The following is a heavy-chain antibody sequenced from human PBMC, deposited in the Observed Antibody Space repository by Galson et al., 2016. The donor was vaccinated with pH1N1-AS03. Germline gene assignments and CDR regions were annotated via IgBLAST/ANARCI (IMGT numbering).Heavy chain of an antibody. V-gene: IGHV3-15*01. CDR2: IRSKTDGGTT. CDR1: GFIFSTYS. CDR3: TTVFYDSSVGR. D-gene: IGHD3-22*01. J-gene: IGHJ4*02. Sequence: SLRLSCAGSGFIFSTYSTIWVRQAPGKGLQWLGRIRSKTDGGTTDYAEPVKGRFTISRDDSKNTLWLQMVSLKTEDTGVYYCTTVFYDSSVGRWGQGTLVTVSS.